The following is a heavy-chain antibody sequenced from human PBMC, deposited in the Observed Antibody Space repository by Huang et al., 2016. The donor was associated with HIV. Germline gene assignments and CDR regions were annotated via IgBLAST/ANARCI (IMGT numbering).Heavy chain of an antibody. V-gene: IGHV3-74*01. CDR2: INSDVSST. Sequence: EVQLVESGGGLVQPGGSLRLSCAASGFSISSYWMHWVRQAPGKGLMGVSRINSDVSSTSYADSVKGRFTISRDNAKDTLYLQMNSLRAEDTAVYYCARDPRIQSWLNFFDYWGQGTLVSVSS. J-gene: IGHJ4*02. CDR1: GFSISSYW. CDR3: ARDPRIQSWLNFFDY. D-gene: IGHD3-22*01.